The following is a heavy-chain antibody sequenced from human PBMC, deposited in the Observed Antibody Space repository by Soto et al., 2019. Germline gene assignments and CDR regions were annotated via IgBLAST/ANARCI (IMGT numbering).Heavy chain of an antibody. V-gene: IGHV4-31*03. D-gene: IGHD5-18*01. Sequence: SETLSLTCTVSGGSIKTGAYHWSWIRQHPGKGLEWIGYIHDSGSTNYNPSLKSRATISVVTSKNQFSLNLSSVTAADTAIYYCSRIAPGSWIHPYNFDSWGQGTLVTVSS. J-gene: IGHJ4*02. CDR2: IHDSGST. CDR3: SRIAPGSWIHPYNFDS. CDR1: GGSIKTGAYH.